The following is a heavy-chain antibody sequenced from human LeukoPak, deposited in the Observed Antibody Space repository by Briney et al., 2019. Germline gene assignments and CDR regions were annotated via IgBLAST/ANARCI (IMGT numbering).Heavy chain of an antibody. CDR2: IYPSGST. Sequence: SETLSLTCTVSGGSITGEYYYWSWIRQPPGKGLEWIGYIYPSGSTSYSPSLKSRVTMSIDGSKNQFSLKLSSVTAADTAVYYCASLRTYYYGSGTYSPFDYWGQGALVAVSS. J-gene: IGHJ4*02. CDR3: ASLRTYYYGSGTYSPFDY. CDR1: GGSITGEYYY. D-gene: IGHD3-10*01. V-gene: IGHV4-30-2*01.